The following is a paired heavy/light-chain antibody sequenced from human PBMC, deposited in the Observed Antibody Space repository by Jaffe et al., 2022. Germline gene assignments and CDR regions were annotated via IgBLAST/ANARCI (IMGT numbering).Light chain of an antibody. CDR2: WAS. J-gene: IGKJ2*01. V-gene: IGKV4-1*01. CDR3: QQYYSTPKT. Sequence: DIVMTQSPDSLAVSLGERATINCKSSQSVLYSSNNKNYLAWYQQKPGQPPKLLIYWASTRESGVPDRFSGSGSGTDFTLTISSLQAEDVAVYYCQQYYSTPKTFGQGTKLEIK. CDR1: QSVLYSSNNKNY.
Heavy chain of an antibody. CDR3: AKAANVLGLRLGELSPHFDY. Sequence: QVQLVESGGGVVQPGGSLRLSCAASGFTFSSYGMHWVRQAPGKGLEWVAFIRYDGSNKYYADSVKGRFTISRDNSKNTLYLQMNSLRAEDTAVYYCAKAANVLGLRLGELSPHFDYWGQGTLVTVSS. V-gene: IGHV3-30*02. J-gene: IGHJ4*02. D-gene: IGHD3-16*02. CDR1: GFTFSSYG. CDR2: IRYDGSNK.